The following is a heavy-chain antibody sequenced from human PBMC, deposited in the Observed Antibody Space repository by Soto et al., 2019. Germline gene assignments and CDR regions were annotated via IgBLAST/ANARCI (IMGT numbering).Heavy chain of an antibody. CDR3: AKGKQQLVRGGFDY. CDR1: GLTFSSYA. D-gene: IGHD6-13*01. V-gene: IGHV3-23*01. J-gene: IGHJ4*02. Sequence: GGSLRLSCAASGLTFSSYAMSWVRQAPGKGLEWVSAISGSGGSTYYADSVKGRLTISRDNSKNTLYLQMNSLRAEDTAVYYCAKGKQQLVRGGFDYWGQGTLVTVSS. CDR2: ISGSGGST.